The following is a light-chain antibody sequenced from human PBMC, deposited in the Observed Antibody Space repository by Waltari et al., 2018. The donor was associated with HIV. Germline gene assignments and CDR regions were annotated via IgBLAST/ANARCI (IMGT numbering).Light chain of an antibody. Sequence: QSVLTQPPSVSEAPRQRVTISCSGSSSNLGNNAANWYQQLPGKAPKLLIYYDDLLPSGVSDRFSGSKSGTSASLAISGLQSEDEADYYCAAWDDSLNDLVFGGGTKLTVL. CDR1: SSNLGNNA. J-gene: IGLJ2*01. V-gene: IGLV1-36*01. CDR2: YDD. CDR3: AAWDDSLNDLV.